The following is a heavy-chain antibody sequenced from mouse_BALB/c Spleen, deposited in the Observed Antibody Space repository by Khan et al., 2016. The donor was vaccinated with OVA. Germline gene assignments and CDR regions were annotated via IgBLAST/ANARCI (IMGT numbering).Heavy chain of an antibody. Sequence: LLESGPGLVKPSQSLSLTCTVTGYSITSGYGWNWNRKFPGNKLEWMGYISYSGSTNYNPSLKSRISITRDTSKNQFFLQLNSVTTEDTATYYCARTARLKYWGQGTTLTVSA. CDR3: ARTARLKY. J-gene: IGHJ2*01. CDR1: GYSITSGYG. CDR2: ISYSGST. V-gene: IGHV3-1*02. D-gene: IGHD1-2*01.